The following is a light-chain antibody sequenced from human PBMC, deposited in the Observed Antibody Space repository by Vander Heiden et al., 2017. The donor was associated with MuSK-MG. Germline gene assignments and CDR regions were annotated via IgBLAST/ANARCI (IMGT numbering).Light chain of an antibody. Sequence: DSQSTQSRPSLPVSVGDRVTIPCRARQSISRYLNWCQKKPCKAPKVLIYAASSFHSGVPSRFRSSGSGTDITLAISSLQPEDMATYYSHESEGAPRTFGPGTKLEIK. CDR2: AAS. CDR3: HESEGAPRT. CDR1: QSISRY. J-gene: IGKJ2*01. V-gene: IGKV1-39*01.